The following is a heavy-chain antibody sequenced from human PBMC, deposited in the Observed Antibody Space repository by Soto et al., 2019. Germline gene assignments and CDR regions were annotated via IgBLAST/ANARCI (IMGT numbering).Heavy chain of an antibody. V-gene: IGHV3-30*03. CDR2: ISYDGSNK. J-gene: IGHJ4*02. CDR1: GFTFSSYG. D-gene: IGHD6-13*01. CDR3: LTAVPYSSYLDD. Sequence: GGSLILSCAASGFTFSSYGMHWVRQAPGKGLEWVAVISYDGSNKYYADSVKGRFTISRDNSKNTLYLQMNSLRAEDTAVYYCLTAVPYSSYLDDWGQGTLVSVS.